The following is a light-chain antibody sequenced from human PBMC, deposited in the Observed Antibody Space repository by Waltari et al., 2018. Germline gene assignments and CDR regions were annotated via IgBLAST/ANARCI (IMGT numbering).Light chain of an antibody. CDR1: RSDGGGYNY. V-gene: IGLV2-11*01. CDR3: SSYAGTYTGV. CDR2: DVT. J-gene: IGLJ3*02. Sequence: QSALTQPRSVSESPGQSVTISCTGTRSDGGGYNYISWYQHHPGKAPKLIIYDVTKRPSGVPDRFSASKSGNTASLTISGLRAEDEADYYCSSYAGTYTGVFGGGTKLTVL.